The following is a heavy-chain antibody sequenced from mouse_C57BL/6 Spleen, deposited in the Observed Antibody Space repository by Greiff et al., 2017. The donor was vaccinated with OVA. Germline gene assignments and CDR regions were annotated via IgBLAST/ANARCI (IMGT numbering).Heavy chain of an antibody. CDR2: IDPSDSYT. Sequence: VQLQQPGAELVKPGASVKLSCKASGYTFTSYWMQWVKQRPGQGLEWIGEIDPSDSYTNYNQKFKGKATLTVDPSSSTAYMQLSSLTSEDSAVYYCARGGPAWFAYWGQGTLVTVSA. V-gene: IGHV1-50*01. J-gene: IGHJ3*01. CDR3: ARGGPAWFAY. CDR1: GYTFTSYW.